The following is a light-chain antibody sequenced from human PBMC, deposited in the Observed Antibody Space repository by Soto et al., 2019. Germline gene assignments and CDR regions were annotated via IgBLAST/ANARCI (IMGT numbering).Light chain of an antibody. J-gene: IGKJ1*01. CDR1: QSISSW. CDR3: EQYNSYRRT. CDR2: KAS. Sequence: DIQMTQSPSTLSASVGDRVTITCRASQSISSWLAWYQQKPGKAPKLLIYKASSFESGVPSRFSGSGSGTEFTLTISSLQTDDFATYYCEQYNSYRRTFGQGTKVEIK. V-gene: IGKV1-5*03.